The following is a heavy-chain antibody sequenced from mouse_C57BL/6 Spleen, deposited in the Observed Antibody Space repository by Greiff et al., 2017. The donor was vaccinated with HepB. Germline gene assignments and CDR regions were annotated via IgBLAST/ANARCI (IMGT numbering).Heavy chain of an antibody. V-gene: IGHV2-9*01. CDR3: AKRQGSGYVGGAMDY. J-gene: IGHJ4*01. CDR1: GFSLTSYG. Sequence: QVQLQQSGPGLVAPSQSLSITCTVSGFSLTSYGVDWVRQPPGKGLEWLGVIWGGGSTNYNSALMSRLSISKDNSKSQVFLKMNSLQTDDTAMYYCAKRQGSGYVGGAMDYWGQGTSVTVSS. D-gene: IGHD3-2*02. CDR2: IWGGGST.